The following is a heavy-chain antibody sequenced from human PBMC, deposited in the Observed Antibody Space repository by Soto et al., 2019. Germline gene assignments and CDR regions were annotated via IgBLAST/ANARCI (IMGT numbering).Heavy chain of an antibody. J-gene: IGHJ3*02. V-gene: IGHV1-69*13. Sequence: GASVKVSCKASGGTFSSTGIRSGRPAPGQRIEWMGGIIPIFGTANYAQKFQGRVTITADESTSTAYMELSSLRSEDTAVYYCARDHYSGYDLGLDDAFDIWGQGTMVTVSS. CDR2: IIPIFGTA. D-gene: IGHD5-12*01. CDR3: ARDHYSGYDLGLDDAFDI. CDR1: GGTFSSTG.